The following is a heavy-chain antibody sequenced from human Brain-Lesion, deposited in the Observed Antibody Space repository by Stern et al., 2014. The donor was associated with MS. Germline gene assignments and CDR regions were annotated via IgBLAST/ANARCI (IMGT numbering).Heavy chain of an antibody. Sequence: VQLVESGPGLVKPSQALSLTCTVSGGSISSGSYSWTWIRQSAGKGLEWIGRIYTSGSPNYNLSFKSRTTISSDTAQKPFSLKLPSVTAADTAVYYCARGTAMIFGANGLDVWGQGTTVTVSS. CDR2: IYTSGSP. V-gene: IGHV4-61*02. CDR3: ARGTAMIFGANGLDV. CDR1: GGSISSGSYS. D-gene: IGHD3/OR15-3a*01. J-gene: IGHJ6*02.